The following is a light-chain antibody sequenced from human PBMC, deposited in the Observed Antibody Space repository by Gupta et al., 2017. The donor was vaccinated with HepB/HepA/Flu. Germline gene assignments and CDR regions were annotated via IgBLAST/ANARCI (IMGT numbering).Light chain of an antibody. CDR3: QKDGSSPWT. CDR2: GAS. V-gene: IGKV3-20*01. J-gene: IGKJ1*01. Sequence: IVLTQSPGTLSLSPGERATLSWRASQSVSSSYLAWYQQKPGQAPRLLIYGASSRATGIPDRFSGSGSGTDFTLTISRLEPEDVAVYYCQKDGSSPWTFGQGTQVEIK. CDR1: QSVSSSY.